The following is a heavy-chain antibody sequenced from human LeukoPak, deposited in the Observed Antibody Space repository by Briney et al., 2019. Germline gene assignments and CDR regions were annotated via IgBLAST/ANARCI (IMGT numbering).Heavy chain of an antibody. V-gene: IGHV3-48*04. Sequence: GGSLRLSCAASGFIFSKYNMTWVRQAPGKGLEWVSYISSGSSIIYYADSVKGRFTISRDNAKNSLYLQMNSLRAEDTAVYYCAGDPRGSTQNAFDIWGQGTMVTVSS. D-gene: IGHD6-13*01. CDR2: ISSGSSII. CDR3: AGDPRGSTQNAFDI. CDR1: GFIFSKYN. J-gene: IGHJ3*02.